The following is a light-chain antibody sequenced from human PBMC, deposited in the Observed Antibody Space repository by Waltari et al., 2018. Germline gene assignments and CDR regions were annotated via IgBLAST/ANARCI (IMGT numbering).Light chain of an antibody. CDR3: MLYLHNGLTL. CDR1: SGSVSTSDL. CDR2: NTK. J-gene: IGLJ7*01. Sequence: TVVTQEPSLSVSPGGTVTLTCGLPSGSVSTSDLTSWYQHTPGQPPRTLIYNTKTRPSGVPARFSGSIVGNKAVLTITGTEADDESDYFCMLYLHNGLTLFGQGTHLTVL. V-gene: IGLV8-61*01.